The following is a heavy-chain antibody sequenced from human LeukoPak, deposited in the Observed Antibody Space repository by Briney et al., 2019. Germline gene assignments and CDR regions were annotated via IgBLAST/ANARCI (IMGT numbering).Heavy chain of an antibody. V-gene: IGHV3-23*01. Sequence: GGSLRLSCAVSGITLSNYAMSWVRQAPGKGLEWVSAISGSGGSTYYADSVKGRFTISRDNSKNTLYLQMNSLRAEDTAVYYCAKSELLDGMDVWGQGTTVTVSS. D-gene: IGHD1-26*01. J-gene: IGHJ6*02. CDR2: ISGSGGST. CDR3: AKSELLDGMDV. CDR1: GITLSNYA.